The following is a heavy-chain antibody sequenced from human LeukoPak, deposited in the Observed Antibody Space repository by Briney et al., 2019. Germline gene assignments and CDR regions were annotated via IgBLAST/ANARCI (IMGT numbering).Heavy chain of an antibody. CDR3: ARDSSMLRGPLVIYYFDF. Sequence: GGSLRLSGAASGFTFSNYVMRWVRHAPGKGLEWVSTISGSAGSTYYADSVKGRFTISRDNSKNTLYLHMNSLRVEDTAVYYCARDSSMLRGPLVIYYFDFWGQGTLVTVSS. D-gene: IGHD3-10*01. J-gene: IGHJ4*02. CDR1: GFTFSNYV. V-gene: IGHV3-23*01. CDR2: ISGSAGST.